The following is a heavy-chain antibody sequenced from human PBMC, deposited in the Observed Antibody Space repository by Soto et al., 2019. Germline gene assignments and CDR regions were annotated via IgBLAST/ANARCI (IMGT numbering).Heavy chain of an antibody. CDR1: GYTLTELS. D-gene: IGHD5-12*01. Sequence: GASVKVSCKVSGYTLTELSMHWVRQAPGKGLEWMGGFDPEDGETIYAQKFQGRVTMTEDTSTDTAYMELSSLRSEDTAVYYCAALIGSSGYASWWYFDYWGKATLVTVNS. CDR2: FDPEDGET. V-gene: IGHV1-24*01. CDR3: AALIGSSGYASWWYFDY. J-gene: IGHJ4*02.